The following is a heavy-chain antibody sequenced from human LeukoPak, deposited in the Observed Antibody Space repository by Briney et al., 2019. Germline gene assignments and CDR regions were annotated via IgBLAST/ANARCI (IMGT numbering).Heavy chain of an antibody. D-gene: IGHD2-2*01. CDR3: ARALGYCSSTSCRTYYFDY. J-gene: IGHJ4*02. CDR1: GYTFTSYD. CDR2: MNPNSGNT. V-gene: IGHV1-8*01. Sequence: GASVKVSCKASGYTFTSYDINWVRQATGQGLEWMGWMNPNSGNTGYAQKFQGRVTMTRNTSISTAYMELSSLRPEDTAVYYCARALGYCSSTSCRTYYFDYWGQGTLVTVSS.